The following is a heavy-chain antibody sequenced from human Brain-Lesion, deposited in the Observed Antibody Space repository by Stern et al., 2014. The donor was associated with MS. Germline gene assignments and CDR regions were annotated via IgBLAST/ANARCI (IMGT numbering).Heavy chain of an antibody. Sequence: QVQLGQSGPGLVKPSETLSLPCTVSGGSISSSTYYWAWIRQPPGKGLEWIGNIYYSGFTSYNPSLKSRVTISVDMSKNQFSLKLSSVTAADTAIYYCARHDSVPRPSQLYSARDRGPGYFDYWGQGTLVTVSS. V-gene: IGHV4-39*01. CDR3: ARHDSVPRPSQLYSARDRGPGYFDY. CDR2: IYYSGFT. J-gene: IGHJ4*02. CDR1: GGSISSSTYY. D-gene: IGHD1-26*01.